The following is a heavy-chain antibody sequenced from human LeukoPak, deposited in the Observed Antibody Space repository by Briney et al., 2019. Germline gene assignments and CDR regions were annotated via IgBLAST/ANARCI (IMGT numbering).Heavy chain of an antibody. CDR3: AKGGSWYIDYYGMDV. D-gene: IGHD6-13*01. CDR2: LSWNSGSI. CDR1: GFMFDDYA. V-gene: IGHV3-9*01. J-gene: IGHJ6*02. Sequence: GGSLRLSCTASGFMFDDYAMHWVRQAPGKGLEWVSGLSWNSGSIGYADPVKGRFTISRDNAKKSLYLQMNSLRAEDTALYYCAKGGSWYIDYYGMDVWGQGTTVTVSS.